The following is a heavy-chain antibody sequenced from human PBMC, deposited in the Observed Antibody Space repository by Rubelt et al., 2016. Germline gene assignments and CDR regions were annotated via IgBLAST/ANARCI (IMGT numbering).Heavy chain of an antibody. V-gene: IGHV4-39*01. D-gene: IGHD3-16*01. Sequence: QLHLQESGPGLVKPSETLSLTCTVSGGSITSKNYYWGWIRQQSPGQGLEWIGNIYYGGSSSYNPSLKCRVTISADASVNQFYLHLTSGTAADTAMYYCTRLGTTHIWGRGTMVTVSS. CDR1: GGSITSKNYY. CDR3: TRLGTTHI. J-gene: IGHJ3*02. CDR2: IYYGGSS.